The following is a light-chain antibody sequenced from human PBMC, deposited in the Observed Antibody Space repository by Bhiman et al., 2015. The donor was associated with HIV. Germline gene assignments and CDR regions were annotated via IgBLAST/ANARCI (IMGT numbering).Light chain of an antibody. CDR2: GNT. CDR1: SSNIGAGYD. Sequence: QSELTQPPSVSGAPGQRITISCTGSSSNIGAGYDVHWYQQLPGTAPKPLIYGNTNRPSGVPDRFSGSKSGTSASLAITGLQAEDEADYYCQSYDSSLSGSVVFGGGTKLTVL. J-gene: IGLJ2*01. V-gene: IGLV1-40*01. CDR3: QSYDSSLSGSVV.